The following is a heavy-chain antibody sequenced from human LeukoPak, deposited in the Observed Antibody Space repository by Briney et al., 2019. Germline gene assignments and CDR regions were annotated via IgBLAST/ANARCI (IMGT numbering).Heavy chain of an antibody. J-gene: IGHJ4*02. Sequence: PGGSLRLSCAASGFSFDDYAMNWVRQPPGKGLEWIGEINHSGSTNYNPSLKSRVTISVDTSKNQFSLKLSSVTAADTAVYYCARRDSFDLFFWGQGTLVTVSS. CDR1: GFSFDDYA. CDR3: ARRDSFDLFF. CDR2: INHSGST. D-gene: IGHD2-21*02. V-gene: IGHV4-34*01.